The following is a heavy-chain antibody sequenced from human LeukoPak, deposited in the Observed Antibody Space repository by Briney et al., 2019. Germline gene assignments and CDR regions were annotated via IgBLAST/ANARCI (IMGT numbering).Heavy chain of an antibody. V-gene: IGHV1-69*05. CDR3: ARASGTTGVSY. Sequence: ASVKVSCKGSGGTFSSYAISWVRQAPGQGAEWMGGIIPIFGTANYAQKFQGRVTITTDESTSTAYMELSSLRSEDTAVYYCARASGTTGVSYWGQGTLVTVSS. J-gene: IGHJ4*02. CDR2: IIPIFGTA. D-gene: IGHD1-7*01. CDR1: GGTFSSYA.